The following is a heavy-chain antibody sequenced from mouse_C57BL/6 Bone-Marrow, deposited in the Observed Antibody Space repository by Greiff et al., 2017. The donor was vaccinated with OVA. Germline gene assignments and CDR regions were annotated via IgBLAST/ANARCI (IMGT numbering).Heavy chain of an antibody. CDR2: IDPETGGT. J-gene: IGHJ4*01. CDR1: GYTFTDYE. Sequence: QVQLQQSGAELVRPGASVTLSCKASGYTFTDYEMHWVKQTPVHGLEWIGAIDPETGGTAYNQKFKGKAILTADKSSSTAYMELRSLTSEDSAVYYCTRGRTTIVTTDAMDYWGQGTSVTVSS. CDR3: TRGRTTIVTTDAMDY. D-gene: IGHD2-5*01. V-gene: IGHV1-15*01.